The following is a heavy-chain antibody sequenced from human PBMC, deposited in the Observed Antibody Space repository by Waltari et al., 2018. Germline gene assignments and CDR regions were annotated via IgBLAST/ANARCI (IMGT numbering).Heavy chain of an antibody. CDR2: IAPEDGET. CDR1: GYTFTEYY. V-gene: IGHV1-69-2*01. Sequence: EVQLVQSGAEVKKPGATVKISCKASGYTFTEYYMHWVQQAPGKGLEWVGRIAPEDGETKYAEKFQGRATITADTSIDTAYMELSSLRSEDTAIFYCARTTTIKSLDYWGQGTLVTVSS. J-gene: IGHJ4*02. D-gene: IGHD1-7*01. CDR3: ARTTTIKSLDY.